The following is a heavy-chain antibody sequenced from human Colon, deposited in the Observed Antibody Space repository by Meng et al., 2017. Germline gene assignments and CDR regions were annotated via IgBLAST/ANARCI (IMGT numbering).Heavy chain of an antibody. CDR2: INPNSGGT. D-gene: IGHD6-13*01. Sequence: GESLKISCKASGYTFTGYYMHWVRQAPGQGLEWMGWINPNSGGTNYAQKFQGRVTMTRDTSISTAYMELSRLRSDDTAVYYCARDRVNGEVAAAGTWGLDAFDIWGQGTMVTVSS. CDR1: GYTFTGYY. J-gene: IGHJ3*02. V-gene: IGHV1-2*02. CDR3: ARDRVNGEVAAAGTWGLDAFDI.